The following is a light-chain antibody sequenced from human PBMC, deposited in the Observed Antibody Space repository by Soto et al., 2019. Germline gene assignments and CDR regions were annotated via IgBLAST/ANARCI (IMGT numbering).Light chain of an antibody. CDR2: DAS. CDR3: QQRSNWPST. V-gene: IGKV3-11*01. Sequence: EIVLTQSPATLSLSPGERATLSCRASQSVSSYLAWYQQKPGQAPRLLIYDASNRATGIPARFSGSGSGTAFALTISSPEPEDFAVYYCQQRSNWPSTFGGGTKVEIK. J-gene: IGKJ4*01. CDR1: QSVSSY.